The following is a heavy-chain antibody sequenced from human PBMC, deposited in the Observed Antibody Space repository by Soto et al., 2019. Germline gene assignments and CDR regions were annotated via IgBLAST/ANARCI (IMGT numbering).Heavy chain of an antibody. Sequence: EVQLVESGGGLVQPGGSLRLSCAASGFTFRNYDMTWVRQAPGKGLEWVSYISGGGGIFYYTDSVRDRFTISRDNAKNSLSLQLNSLRVEDTAVYFFATGTYFDWLDNPDHALDVWGQGTKVTVSS. CDR3: ATGTYFDWLDNPDHALDV. D-gene: IGHD3-9*01. J-gene: IGHJ3*01. V-gene: IGHV3-48*01. CDR1: GFTFRNYD. CDR2: ISGGGGIF.